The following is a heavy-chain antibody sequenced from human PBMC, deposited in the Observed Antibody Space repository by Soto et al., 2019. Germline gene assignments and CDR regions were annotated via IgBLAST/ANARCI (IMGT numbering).Heavy chain of an antibody. CDR2: IGGSGTGGRT. D-gene: IGHD5-12*01. CDR1: GLTFSTSA. J-gene: IGHJ6*02. Sequence: EVHLLESGGDLVQPGGSLRLSCTASGLTFSTSAMSWVRQAPGKGLEWVSAIGGSGTGGRTYYADSVKGRFTISRDNSQNTVHLQMNSLRADDTAVYYWAKSPGGLDGYNSDYYGMDVWGQGTTVTVSS. CDR3: AKSPGGLDGYNSDYYGMDV. V-gene: IGHV3-23*01.